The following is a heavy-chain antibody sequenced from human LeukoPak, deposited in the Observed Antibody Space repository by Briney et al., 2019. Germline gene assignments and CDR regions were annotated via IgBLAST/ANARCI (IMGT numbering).Heavy chain of an antibody. D-gene: IGHD6-6*01. V-gene: IGHV3-23*01. CDR3: AITARIYSSSSTGPILF. J-gene: IGHJ4*02. CDR1: GFTFSSYA. CDR2: ISGSGGST. Sequence: GGSLRLSCAASGFTFSSYAMSWVCQAPGKGLEWVSAISGSGGSTYYADSVKGRFTISRDNSKNSLYLQMNSLRAEDTGVYYFAITARIYSSSSTGPILFWGQGTLVPVSS.